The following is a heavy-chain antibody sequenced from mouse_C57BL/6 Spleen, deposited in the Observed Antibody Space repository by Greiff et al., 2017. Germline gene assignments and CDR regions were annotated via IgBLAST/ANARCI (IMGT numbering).Heavy chain of an antibody. CDR3: ARDAPTVYYFDY. D-gene: IGHD4-1*02. CDR2: ISYDGSN. V-gene: IGHV3-6*01. J-gene: IGHJ2*01. CDR1: GYSITSGYY. Sequence: EVKLQESGPGLVKPSQSLSLTCSVTGYSITSGYYWNWIRQFPGNKLEWMGYISYDGSNNYNPSLKNRISITRDTTKNQFFLKLNSVTTEDTATYYCARDAPTVYYFDYWGQGTTLTVSS.